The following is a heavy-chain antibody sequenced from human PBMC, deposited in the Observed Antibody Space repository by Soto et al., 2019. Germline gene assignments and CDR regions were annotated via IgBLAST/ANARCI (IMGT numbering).Heavy chain of an antibody. CDR3: ARDPHDSSGYYFDY. D-gene: IGHD3-22*01. CDR1: GYAFTGYY. Sequence: ASVKVSCKASGYAFTGYYMHWVRQAPGQGLEWMGWINPNSGGTNYAQKFQGRVTMTRDTSISTAYMELSRLRSDDTAVYYCARDPHDSSGYYFDYWGQGTLVTVSS. CDR2: INPNSGGT. J-gene: IGHJ4*02. V-gene: IGHV1-2*02.